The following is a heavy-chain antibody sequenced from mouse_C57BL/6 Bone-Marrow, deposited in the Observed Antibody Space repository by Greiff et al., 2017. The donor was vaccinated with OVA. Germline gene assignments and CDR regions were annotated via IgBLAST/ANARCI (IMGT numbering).Heavy chain of an antibody. CDR2: IRLKSDNYAT. V-gene: IGHV6-3*01. CDR1: GFTFSNYW. Sequence: EVKLVESGGGLVQPGGSMKLSCVASGFTFSNYWMNWVRQSPEKGLEWVAQIRLKSDNYATHYAESVKGRFTISRDDSKSSVYLQMNNLRAEDTGIYYCTPSDYYGSSPAWFAYWGQGTLVTVSA. D-gene: IGHD1-1*01. J-gene: IGHJ3*01. CDR3: TPSDYYGSSPAWFAY.